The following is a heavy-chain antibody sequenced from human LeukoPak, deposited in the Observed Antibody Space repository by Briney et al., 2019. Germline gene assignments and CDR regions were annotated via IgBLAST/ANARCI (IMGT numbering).Heavy chain of an antibody. CDR1: GFTFSSYW. D-gene: IGHD1-26*01. CDR2: IKQDGSEK. Sequence: GGSLRLSCAASGFTFSSYWMSWVRQAPGKGLEWVANIKQDGSEKYYVDSVKGRFTISRDNAKNSLYLQMNSLRAEDTAVYYCARGPYYQGALDGFDYWGQGTLVTVSS. CDR3: ARGPYYQGALDGFDY. V-gene: IGHV3-7*01. J-gene: IGHJ4*02.